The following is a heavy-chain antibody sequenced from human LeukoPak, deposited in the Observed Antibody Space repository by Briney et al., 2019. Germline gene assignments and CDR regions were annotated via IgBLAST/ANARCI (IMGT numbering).Heavy chain of an antibody. CDR3: ARADRQWLVFDY. V-gene: IGHV4-39*07. Sequence: PSETLSLTCTVSGGSISSSSYYWGWIRQPPGKGLEWIGSIYYSGSTYYNPSLKSRVTISVDTSKNQFSLKLSSVTAADTAVYYCARADRQWLVFDYWGQGTLVTVSS. D-gene: IGHD6-19*01. CDR1: GGSISSSSYY. J-gene: IGHJ4*02. CDR2: IYYSGST.